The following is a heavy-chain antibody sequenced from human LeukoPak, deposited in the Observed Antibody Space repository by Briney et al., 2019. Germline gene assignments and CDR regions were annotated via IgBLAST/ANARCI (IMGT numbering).Heavy chain of an antibody. Sequence: ASVKVSCKASGYTFTSYYMHWVRQAPGQGLEWMGIINPSGGSTSYAQKLQGRVTMTTDTSTSTASMELRSLRSDDTAVYYCARGLYSSSSPAVYGYWGQGTLVTVSS. CDR3: ARGLYSSSSPAVYGY. D-gene: IGHD6-6*01. CDR2: INPSGGST. CDR1: GYTFTSYY. V-gene: IGHV1-46*01. J-gene: IGHJ4*02.